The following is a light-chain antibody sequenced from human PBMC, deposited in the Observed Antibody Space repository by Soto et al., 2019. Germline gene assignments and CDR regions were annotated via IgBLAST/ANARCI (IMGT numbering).Light chain of an antibody. Sequence: QPVLTQSPSASASLGASVKLTCTLSSGHSSYAIAWHQQQPEKGPRYLMKLNSDGSHSKGDGIPDRFSGSSSGAERYLTIASLQSEDEADSSCQTWGTGNVVFGGGTKVAVL. CDR3: QTWGTGNVV. J-gene: IGLJ2*01. CDR2: LNSDGSH. CDR1: SGHSSYA. V-gene: IGLV4-69*01.